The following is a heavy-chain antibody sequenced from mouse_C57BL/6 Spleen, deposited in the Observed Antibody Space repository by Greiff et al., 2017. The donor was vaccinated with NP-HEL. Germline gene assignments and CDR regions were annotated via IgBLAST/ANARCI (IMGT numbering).Heavy chain of an antibody. CDR1: GFTFSDYG. J-gene: IGHJ4*01. D-gene: IGHD1-1*02. V-gene: IGHV5-15*01. Sequence: EVKLMESGGGLVQPGGSLKLSCAASGFTFSDYGMAWVRQAPRKGPEWVAFISNLAYSIYYADTVTGRFTISRENAKNTLYLEMSSLRSEDTAMYYCARDGYYGAMDYWGQGTSVTVSS. CDR3: ARDGYYGAMDY. CDR2: ISNLAYSI.